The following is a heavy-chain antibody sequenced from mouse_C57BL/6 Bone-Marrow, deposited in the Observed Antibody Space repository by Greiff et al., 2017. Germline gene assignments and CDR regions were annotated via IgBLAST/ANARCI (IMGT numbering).Heavy chain of an antibody. CDR3: ARYDYYSND. Sequence: QVQLQQPGAELVRPGSSVKLSCKASGYTFTSYWMEWVKQRPGQGLEWIGNIYPSDSETHYNQKFKDKATLTVDKSSSTAYMQLSSLTSENSAVYYCARYDYYSNDWGQGTTLTVSS. V-gene: IGHV1-61*01. D-gene: IGHD2-5*01. CDR2: IYPSDSET. CDR1: GYTFTSYW. J-gene: IGHJ2*01.